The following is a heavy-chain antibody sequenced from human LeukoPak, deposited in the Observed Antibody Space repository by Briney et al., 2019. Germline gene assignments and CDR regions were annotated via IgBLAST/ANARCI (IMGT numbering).Heavy chain of an antibody. Sequence: GSLRLSCAASGFTFSSYAMSWVRQAPGKGLEWVSAISGSGGSTYYADSVKGRFTISRDNSKNTLYLQMNSLRAEDTAVYYCARTTTFAPHFDYWGQGTLVTVSS. J-gene: IGHJ4*02. V-gene: IGHV3-23*01. CDR2: ISGSGGST. CDR3: ARTTTFAPHFDY. CDR1: GFTFSSYA. D-gene: IGHD1-1*01.